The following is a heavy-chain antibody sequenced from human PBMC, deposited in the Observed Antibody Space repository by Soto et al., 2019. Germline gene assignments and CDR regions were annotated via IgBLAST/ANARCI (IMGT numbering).Heavy chain of an antibody. J-gene: IGHJ6*02. CDR2: ISAYNGNT. CDR3: ARLREYSSSWYRYYYYGMDV. V-gene: IGHV1-18*04. CDR1: GYTFTSYG. D-gene: IGHD6-13*01. Sequence: QVQLVQSGAEAKKPGASVKVSCKASGYTFTSYGISWVRQAPGQGLEWMGWISAYNGNTNYAQKLQGRVTMTTDTSTSTAYMELRSLRSDDTAVYYCARLREYSSSWYRYYYYGMDVWGQGTTVTVSS.